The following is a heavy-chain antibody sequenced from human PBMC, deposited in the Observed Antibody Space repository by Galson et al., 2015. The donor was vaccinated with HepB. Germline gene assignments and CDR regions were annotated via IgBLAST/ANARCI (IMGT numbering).Heavy chain of an antibody. CDR1: GYTFTGYY. CDR2: INPNSGGT. CDR3: ARDDSRGDPWTLDYGMDV. V-gene: IGHV1-2*02. Sequence: SGYTFTGYYMPWVRQAPGQGLEWMGWINPNSGGTNYAQKFQGRVTMTRDTSISTAYMELSRLRSDDTAVYYCARDDSRGDPWTLDYGMDVWGQGTTVTVSS. D-gene: IGHD3/OR15-3a*01. J-gene: IGHJ6*02.